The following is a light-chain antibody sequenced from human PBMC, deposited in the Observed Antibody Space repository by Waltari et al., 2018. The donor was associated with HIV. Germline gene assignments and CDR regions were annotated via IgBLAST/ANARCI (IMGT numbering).Light chain of an antibody. CDR3: YSTDSSGKGV. CDR1: LPYTY. CDR2: EGY. Sequence: SYKLPQPPSVSVSSGQTARITCSGVLPYTYPFWYQQKSGQAPVVVIYEGYKRPSGIPEGFSGSRSGAMGILTISGAQVEDEGDYYCYSTDSSGKGVFGGGTKLTVL. V-gene: IGLV3-10*01. J-gene: IGLJ3*02.